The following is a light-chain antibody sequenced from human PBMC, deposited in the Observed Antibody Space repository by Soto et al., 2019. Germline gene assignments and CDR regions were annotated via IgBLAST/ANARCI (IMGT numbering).Light chain of an antibody. Sequence: QSALTQPASVSGSPGQSITISCTGTGSDVRGYNYVSWYQQYPGKAPKLMIYDVSNRPSGVSNRFSGSKSGNTAALIIFGLQAEDEADYYCCSYTSSSTYFFGTGTKVTVL. J-gene: IGLJ1*01. V-gene: IGLV2-14*01. CDR1: GSDVRGYNY. CDR2: DVS. CDR3: CSYTSSSTYF.